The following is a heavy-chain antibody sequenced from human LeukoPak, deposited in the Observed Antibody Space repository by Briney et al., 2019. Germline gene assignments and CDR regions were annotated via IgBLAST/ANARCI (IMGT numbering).Heavy chain of an antibody. CDR3: ASDAPGLLGY. CDR1: GYSISSGYY. V-gene: IGHV4-38-2*02. Sequence: SDTLSLTCTVAGYSISSGYYWGWIRQPPGQGLVWIGSIYHSGGSYYNPSLKSRATISVDTSKNQFSLKLSSVTAADTAVYYCASDAPGLLGYWGRGTLVTVSS. CDR2: IYHSGGS. J-gene: IGHJ4*02. D-gene: IGHD2-21*02.